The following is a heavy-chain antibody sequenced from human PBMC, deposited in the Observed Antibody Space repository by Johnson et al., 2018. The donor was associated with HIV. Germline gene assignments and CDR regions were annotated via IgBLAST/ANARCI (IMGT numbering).Heavy chain of an antibody. CDR2: ISGGST. J-gene: IGHJ3*02. D-gene: IGHD5-12*01. Sequence: VQLVESGGGLVQPGGSLRLSCAASGFTVSSNEMSWVRQAPGKGLEWVSSISGGSTYYADSRKGRFTISRDNSKNTLHLQMNSLRAEDTALYHCARPHSGQYQYAFDIWGQGTKVTVSS. V-gene: IGHV3-38-3*01. CDR3: ARPHSGQYQYAFDI. CDR1: GFTVSSNE.